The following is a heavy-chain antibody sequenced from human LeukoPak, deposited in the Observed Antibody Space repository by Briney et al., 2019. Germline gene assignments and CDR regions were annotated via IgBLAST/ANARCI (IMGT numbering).Heavy chain of an antibody. V-gene: IGHV3-33*01. D-gene: IGHD6-13*01. CDR3: ARGRIAAAGTSWFDP. CDR1: GFTFSSYG. Sequence: GGSLRLSCAASGFTFSSYGMHWVRQAPGKGLEWVAVIWYDGSNKYYADSVKGRFTIPRDNSKNTLYLQMNSLRAEDTAVYYCARGRIAAAGTSWFDPWGQGTLVTVSS. J-gene: IGHJ5*02. CDR2: IWYDGSNK.